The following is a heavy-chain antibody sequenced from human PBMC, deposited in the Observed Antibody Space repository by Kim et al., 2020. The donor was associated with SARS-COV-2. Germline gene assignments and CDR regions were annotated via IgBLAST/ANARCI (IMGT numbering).Heavy chain of an antibody. CDR1: GFTFSSYS. D-gene: IGHD3-10*01. CDR3: ARVLGSGSGLDY. CDR2: ISSSSSYI. Sequence: GGSLRLSCAASGFTFSSYSMNWVRQAPGKGLEWVSSISSSSSYIYYADSVKGRFTISRDNAKNSLYLQMKSLRAEDTAVYYCARVLGSGSGLDYWGQGTLVTVSS. V-gene: IGHV3-21*01. J-gene: IGHJ4*02.